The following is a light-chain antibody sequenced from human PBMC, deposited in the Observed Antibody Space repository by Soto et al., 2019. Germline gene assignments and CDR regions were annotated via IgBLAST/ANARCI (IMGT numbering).Light chain of an antibody. CDR1: SSDLGAYNS. CDR2: DVS. V-gene: IGLV2-14*01. CDR3: SSYTSISTVV. J-gene: IGLJ3*02. Sequence: QSALTQPASVSGSPGQSITISCTGTSSDLGAYNSVSWYQQHPGKAPKLMIYDVSNRPSGVSNRFSGSKSGNTASLTISGLQAEDEADYYCSSYTSISTVVFGGGTKVTVL.